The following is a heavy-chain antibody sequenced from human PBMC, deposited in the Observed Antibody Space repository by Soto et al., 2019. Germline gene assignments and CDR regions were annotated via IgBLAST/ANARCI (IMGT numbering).Heavy chain of an antibody. CDR2: IYYSGST. D-gene: IGHD2-15*01. CDR1: GGSISSGGYY. J-gene: IGHJ6*03. CDR3: ARDRGVVVAATRSSYSYMDV. V-gene: IGHV4-31*11. Sequence: SETLSLTCAVSGGSISSGGYYWSWIRQHPGKGLEWIGYIYYSGSTYYNPSLKSRVTISVDTSKNQFSLKLSSVTAADTAVYYCARDRGVVVAATRSSYSYMDVWGKGTKVTVSS.